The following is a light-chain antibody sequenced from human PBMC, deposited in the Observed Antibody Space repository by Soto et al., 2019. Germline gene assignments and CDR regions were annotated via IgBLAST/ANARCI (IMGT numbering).Light chain of an antibody. CDR1: QSVSSN. CDR2: GAS. V-gene: IGKV3-15*01. Sequence: EIVMTQSPATLSVSPGERATLSCRASQSVSSNLAWFQQQPGQAPRLLIYGASTRATGIPARFSGSGSGTEFTLTIDSLQSEDFAVYYCQQYNNWPLTFGGGTKVDIK. J-gene: IGKJ4*01. CDR3: QQYNNWPLT.